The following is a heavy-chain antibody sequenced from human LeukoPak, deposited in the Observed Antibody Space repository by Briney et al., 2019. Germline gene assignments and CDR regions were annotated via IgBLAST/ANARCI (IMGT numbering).Heavy chain of an antibody. CDR2: IGYDGSIQ. D-gene: IGHD2-15*01. CDR1: GFTFSSYG. V-gene: IGHV3-33*01. CDR3: ARAGYCSGGSCYGSDY. Sequence: SGGSLRLSCAASGFTFSSYGMHWVRQAPGKGLEWVAAIGYDGSIQYYADSVKGRSTISRDNSKNTLYLQMDSLRAEDTAVYYCARAGYCSGGSCYGSDYWGQGTLVSVSS. J-gene: IGHJ4*02.